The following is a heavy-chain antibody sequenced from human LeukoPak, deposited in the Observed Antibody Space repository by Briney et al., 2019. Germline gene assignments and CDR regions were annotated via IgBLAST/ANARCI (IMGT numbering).Heavy chain of an antibody. CDR2: INHSGST. CDR1: GGSFSGYY. V-gene: IGHV4-34*01. J-gene: IGHJ3*02. D-gene: IGHD1-14*01. CDR3: ARMGNHHPFDI. Sequence: SETLSLTCAVDGGSFSGYYWSWIRQPPGKGLEWIGEINHSGSTNYNPSLKSRVTISVDTSKNQFSLKLSSVTAADTAVYYCARMGNHHPFDIWGQGTMVTVSS.